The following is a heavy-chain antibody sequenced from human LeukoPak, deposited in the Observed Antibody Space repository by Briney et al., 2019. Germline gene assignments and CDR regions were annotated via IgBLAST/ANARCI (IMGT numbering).Heavy chain of an antibody. D-gene: IGHD6-13*01. CDR1: GGSIRSNYY. Sequence: SETLSLTCTVSGGSIRSNYYWGWIRQSPGKGLEWIGSIFYSGNTYYNASLKSRATISVDTSKNQFSLKLSSVTAADTAVYYCAHSSSIAAAGSPWFDPWGQGTLVTVSS. CDR2: IFYSGNT. CDR3: AHSSSIAAAGSPWFDP. V-gene: IGHV4-39*01. J-gene: IGHJ5*02.